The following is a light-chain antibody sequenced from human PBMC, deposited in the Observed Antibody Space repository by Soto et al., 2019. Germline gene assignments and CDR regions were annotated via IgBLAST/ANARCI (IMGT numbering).Light chain of an antibody. Sequence: EIMMTQSPVTLSVSPGERATLSCRASQSVNSNLAWYQQKPGQAPRLLIYGASTRATGIPASFIGNGSGTEFTLTASSLQPEDFAVYYCQQYNNWPFTFGPGTNVDIK. CDR3: QQYNNWPFT. J-gene: IGKJ3*01. V-gene: IGKV3-15*01. CDR1: QSVNSN. CDR2: GAS.